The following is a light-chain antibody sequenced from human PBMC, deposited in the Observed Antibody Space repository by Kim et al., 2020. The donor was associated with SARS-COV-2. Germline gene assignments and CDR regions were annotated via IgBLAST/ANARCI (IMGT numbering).Light chain of an antibody. CDR3: NCSHSSGRSYV. CDR1: SLRGYF. Sequence: ALGQTVRSTCQGDSLRGYFANWDQQKPGQAPVVVIYAKNNRPPGIPDRFSGSGSGNTASLTITGGQAEDEADYYCNCSHSSGRSYVFGTGTKVTVL. V-gene: IGLV3-19*01. CDR2: AKN. J-gene: IGLJ1*01.